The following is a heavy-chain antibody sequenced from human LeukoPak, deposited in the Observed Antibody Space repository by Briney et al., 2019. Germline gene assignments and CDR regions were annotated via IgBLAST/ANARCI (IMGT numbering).Heavy chain of an antibody. J-gene: IGHJ4*02. CDR3: ATVVGEQWLVRFFDY. V-gene: IGHV1-24*01. Sequence: GASVKVSRKVSGYTLTELSMHWVRQAPGKGHEWMGGFDPEDGETIYAQKFQGRVTMTEDTSTDTAYMELSSLRSEDTAVYYCATVVGEQWLVRFFDYWGRGTLVSVSS. CDR2: FDPEDGET. D-gene: IGHD6-19*01. CDR1: GYTLTELS.